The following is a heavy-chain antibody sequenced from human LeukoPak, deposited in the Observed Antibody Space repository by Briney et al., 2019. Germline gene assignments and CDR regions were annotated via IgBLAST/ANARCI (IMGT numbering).Heavy chain of an antibody. CDR1: GFTFSSYA. CDR2: INGSGGST. V-gene: IGHV3-23*01. CDR3: AKRIQSALATGY. D-gene: IGHD5-18*01. J-gene: IGHJ4*02. Sequence: GGSLRLSCAASGFTFSSYAMSWVRQAPGKGLEWVSDINGSGGSTYYADSVKGRFTISRDNSKNTLYLQMNSLRAEDTAVYYCAKRIQSALATGYWGQGTLVTVSS.